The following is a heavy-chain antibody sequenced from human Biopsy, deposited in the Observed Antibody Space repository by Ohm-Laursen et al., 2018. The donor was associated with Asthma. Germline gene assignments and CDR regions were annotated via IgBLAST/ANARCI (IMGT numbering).Heavy chain of an antibody. CDR1: GFMFRSFG. CDR3: ARVRFCSSTNCFNYFDS. V-gene: IGHV3-30*03. CDR2: ISYDGNHK. D-gene: IGHD2-2*01. Sequence: SLRLSCTASGFMFRSFGMHWVRQAPGKGLEWVAVISYDGNHKFYEDSVKGRFTISGDNSKNTVYLQMNSLSAEDTAVYFCARVRFCSSTNCFNYFDSWGQGTLVTVSS. J-gene: IGHJ4*02.